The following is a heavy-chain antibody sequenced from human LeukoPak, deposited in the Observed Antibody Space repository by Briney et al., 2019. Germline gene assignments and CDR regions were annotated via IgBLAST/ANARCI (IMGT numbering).Heavy chain of an antibody. CDR2: ISYDGSNK. J-gene: IGHJ4*02. V-gene: IGHV3-30*03. CDR3: ARDALAYCGGDCYYDY. CDR1: GFTFSSYS. D-gene: IGHD2-21*01. Sequence: GGSLRLSCAASGFTFSSYSMNWVRQAPGKGLEWVAVISYDGSNKYYADSVKGRFTISRDNSKNTLYLQMNSLRAEDTAVYYCARDALAYCGGDCYYDYWGQGTLVTVSS.